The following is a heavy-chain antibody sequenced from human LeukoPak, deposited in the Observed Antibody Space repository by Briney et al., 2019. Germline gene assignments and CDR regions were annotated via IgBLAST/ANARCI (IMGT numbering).Heavy chain of an antibody. V-gene: IGHV3-48*04. D-gene: IGHD1-14*01. CDR2: IRSSSSAI. CDR3: AREPGSLTGDY. Sequence: GGSLRLSCAASGFTFSTYSMNWVRQAPGKGLEWVSYIRSSSSAIYYADSVKGRFTISRDNAKNTLYLQMNSLRAEDTAVYYCAREPGSLTGDYWGQGTLVTVSS. J-gene: IGHJ4*02. CDR1: GFTFSTYS.